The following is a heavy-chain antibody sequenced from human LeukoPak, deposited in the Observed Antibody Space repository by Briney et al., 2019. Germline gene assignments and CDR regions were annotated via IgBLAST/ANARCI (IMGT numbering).Heavy chain of an antibody. CDR2: FSGSGGGT. Sequence: GGSLRLSCAASGFNFPTYGMSWVRQAPGKGLEWVSTFSGSGGGTYYADSVKGRFTISRDNSKKTLYLQMNSLRAEDTAVYYCARSTPVAVPAAMRGAFDIWGQGTMVTVSS. D-gene: IGHD2-2*01. CDR1: GFNFPTYG. CDR3: ARSTPVAVPAAMRGAFDI. V-gene: IGHV3-23*01. J-gene: IGHJ3*02.